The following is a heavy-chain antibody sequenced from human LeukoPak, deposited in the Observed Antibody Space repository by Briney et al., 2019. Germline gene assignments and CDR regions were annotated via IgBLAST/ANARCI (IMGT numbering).Heavy chain of an antibody. D-gene: IGHD5-24*01. CDR3: ARRKGDGYNSPFDY. CDR1: GYGFPNYW. Sequence: GESLKISCKGSGYGFPNYWIGWVRQMPGKGLEWMGNIYPADSDTRYSPSFQGQVTISADKSISTAYLQWSSLKASDTAMYYCARRKGDGYNSPFDYWAQGTLVTVSS. CDR2: IYPADSDT. V-gene: IGHV5-51*01. J-gene: IGHJ4*02.